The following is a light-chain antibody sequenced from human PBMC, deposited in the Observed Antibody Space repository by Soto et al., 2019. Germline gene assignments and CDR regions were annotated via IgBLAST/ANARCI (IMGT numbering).Light chain of an antibody. CDR3: CSYTDIALDVV. Sequence: SALTQPRSVSGSPGQSVTFSCTGTSGDIGAYNSVSWYQFHPGKAPKMIIYDVNKRPSGVPDRFSGSKSGNMASLTISGVRPEDEADYYCCSYTDIALDVVFGGGTKLTVL. CDR2: DVN. V-gene: IGLV2-11*01. J-gene: IGLJ2*01. CDR1: SGDIGAYNS.